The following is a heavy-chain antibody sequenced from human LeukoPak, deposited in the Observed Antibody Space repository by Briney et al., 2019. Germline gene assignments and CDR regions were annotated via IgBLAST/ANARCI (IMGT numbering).Heavy chain of an antibody. CDR2: INPNSGGT. CDR3: ARAKEGIDRYSSSWDFDY. J-gene: IGHJ4*02. CDR1: GYTFTGYY. D-gene: IGHD6-13*01. V-gene: IGHV1-2*02. Sequence: ASVKVSCKASGYTFTGYYMHWVRQAPGQGLEWMGWINPNSGGTNYAQKFQGRVTMTRDTSTSTVYMELSSLRSEDTAVYYCARAKEGIDRYSSSWDFDYWGQGTLVTVSS.